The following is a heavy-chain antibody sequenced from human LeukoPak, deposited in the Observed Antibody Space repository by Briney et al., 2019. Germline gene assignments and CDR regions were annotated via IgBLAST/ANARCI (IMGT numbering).Heavy chain of an antibody. V-gene: IGHV1-2*02. CDR2: INPNSGGT. CDR1: GYTFTGYY. CDR3: AREDSSSWYLGYYYYYMDV. Sequence: ASVKVSCKASGYTFTGYYMHWVRQAPGQGLEWVGWINPNSGGTNYAQKFQGRVTMTREPSISTAYMELSRLGSDDTAVYYCAREDSSSWYLGYYYYYMDVWGKGTTVTVS. D-gene: IGHD6-13*01. J-gene: IGHJ6*03.